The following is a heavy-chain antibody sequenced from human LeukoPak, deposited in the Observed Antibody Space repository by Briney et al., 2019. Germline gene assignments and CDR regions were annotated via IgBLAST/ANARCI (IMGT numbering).Heavy chain of an antibody. CDR3: AKDYVWGSYDY. Sequence: GGSLRLSCAASGFSVSSNYMSWVRQAPGKGLEWVSAISGSGGSTYYADSVKGRFTISRDNSKNTLYLQMNSPRAEDTAVYYCAKDYVWGSYDYWGQGTLVTVSS. V-gene: IGHV3-23*01. J-gene: IGHJ4*02. CDR2: ISGSGGST. D-gene: IGHD3-16*01. CDR1: GFSVSSNY.